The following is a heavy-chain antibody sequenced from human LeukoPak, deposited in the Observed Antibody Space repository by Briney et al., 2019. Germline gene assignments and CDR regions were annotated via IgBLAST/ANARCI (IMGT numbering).Heavy chain of an antibody. CDR3: ARAFLDGFDI. Sequence: GGSLRLSCAASGFTFSDYFMTWIRQAPGQGLEWVSYISSSGNAVHHADPVKGRFTISRDNAKNSLYLQLNSLRAEDTAVYYCARAFLDGFDIWGQGTMVTVSS. CDR1: GFTFSDYF. D-gene: IGHD2/OR15-2a*01. CDR2: ISSSGNAV. V-gene: IGHV3-11*04. J-gene: IGHJ3*02.